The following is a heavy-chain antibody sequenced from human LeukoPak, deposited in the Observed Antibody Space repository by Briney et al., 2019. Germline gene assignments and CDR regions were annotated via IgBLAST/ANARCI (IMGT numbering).Heavy chain of an antibody. Sequence: GGSLRLSCAVSGFTFSRYWMHWVRQAPGKELVWVTRFNSAGTSTSSADSVKGRFTISRDNAKSTLYLQLNSCRAEDTAVYDCSWGGESKAVAVTGIGYWGQGPLVTVSS. CDR1: GFTFSRYW. D-gene: IGHD6-19*01. J-gene: IGHJ4*02. V-gene: IGHV3-74*01. CDR3: SWGGESKAVAVTGIGY. CDR2: FNSAGTST.